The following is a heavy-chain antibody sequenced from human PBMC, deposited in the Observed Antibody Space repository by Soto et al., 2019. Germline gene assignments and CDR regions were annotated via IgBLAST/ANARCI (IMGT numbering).Heavy chain of an antibody. Sequence: SETLSLTCTVSGGSISSYYWSWIRQPPGKGLEWIGYIYYSGSTNYNPSLKSRVTISVDTSKNQFSLKLSSVTAADTAVYYCARALAPYYGSGSYYNGWFDPWGQGTLVTVSS. CDR3: ARALAPYYGSGSYYNGWFDP. V-gene: IGHV4-59*01. CDR2: IYYSGST. J-gene: IGHJ5*02. D-gene: IGHD3-10*01. CDR1: GGSISSYY.